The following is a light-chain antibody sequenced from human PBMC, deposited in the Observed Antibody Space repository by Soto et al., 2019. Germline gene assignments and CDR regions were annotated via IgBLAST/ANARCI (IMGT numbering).Light chain of an antibody. CDR3: QQYNDNWT. V-gene: IGKV1-5*03. J-gene: IGKJ1*01. Sequence: DIQMTQSPSTLSAPVGDRVTITCRASQSISSWLAWYQQKPGQAPKLLIYKASTLQSGVPSRFSGRGSGTQFTLAISSLQPDDSATYYCQQYNDNWTFGQGTKVDIK. CDR1: QSISSW. CDR2: KAS.